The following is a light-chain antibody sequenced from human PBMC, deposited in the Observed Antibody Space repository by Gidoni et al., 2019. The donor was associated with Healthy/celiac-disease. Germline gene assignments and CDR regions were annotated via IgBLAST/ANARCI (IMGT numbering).Light chain of an antibody. CDR3: QQYGSTQYT. CDR1: QRVSSSY. Sequence: EMVLTQSPGTLSLSPGERATLSCRASQRVSSSYLAWYQQKPGQAPRLLIYGASSRATGIPDRFSGSGSGTDFTLTISRLEPEDFAVYYCQQYGSTQYTFGQGTKLEIK. J-gene: IGKJ2*01. V-gene: IGKV3-20*01. CDR2: GAS.